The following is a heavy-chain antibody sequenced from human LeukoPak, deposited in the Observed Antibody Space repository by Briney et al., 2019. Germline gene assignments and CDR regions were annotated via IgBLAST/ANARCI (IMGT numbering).Heavy chain of an antibody. V-gene: IGHV1-18*01. Sequence: SSVKVSCKASGYTFTSYSINWVRQAPGQGLEWMGWISTYNGNTNYAQKLQGRVTMTTDTSTSTAYMELRSLRSDDTAVYYCAKDRWRDGSSSFDNWGQGTLVTVSS. CDR2: ISTYNGNT. J-gene: IGHJ4*02. CDR1: GYTFTSYS. CDR3: AKDRWRDGSSSFDN. D-gene: IGHD6-6*01.